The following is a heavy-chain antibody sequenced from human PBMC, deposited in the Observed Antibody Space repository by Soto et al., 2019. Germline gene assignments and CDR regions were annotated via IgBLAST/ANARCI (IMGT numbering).Heavy chain of an antibody. CDR3: TTIIAAVSYYYYLDV. J-gene: IGHJ6*03. D-gene: IGHD6-13*01. CDR1: GFTFSNAW. Sequence: EVQLVESGGGLVKPGGSLRLSCGASGFTFSNAWMSWVRQAPGTGLEWVGRIKSKTDGGTTDYAAPVKGRFTISRDDAKNTLYLQMNSLKTEDTAVYYCTTIIAAVSYYYYLDVWSRGTTVTVSS. CDR2: IKSKTDGGTT. V-gene: IGHV3-15*01.